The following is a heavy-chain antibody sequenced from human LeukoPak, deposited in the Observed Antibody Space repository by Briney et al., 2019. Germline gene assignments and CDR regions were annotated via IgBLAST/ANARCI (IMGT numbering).Heavy chain of an antibody. CDR2: IYYSGST. J-gene: IGHJ4*02. D-gene: IGHD3-22*01. CDR3: ARHAGYYDSSGYVGY. Sequence: PSETLSLTWTVSGGSISSSSNYWGWIRQPTGKGQEWIGSIYYSGSTYYNPSLKSRVTISVDTSKNQFSLKLSSVTAADTAVYYCARHAGYYDSSGYVGYWGQGTLVTVSS. V-gene: IGHV4-39*01. CDR1: GGSISSSSNY.